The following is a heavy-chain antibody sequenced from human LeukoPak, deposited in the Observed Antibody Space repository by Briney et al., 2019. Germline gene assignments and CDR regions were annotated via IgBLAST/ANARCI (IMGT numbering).Heavy chain of an antibody. CDR3: ARDNQYNSDSSDYGGTNFDY. V-gene: IGHV1-46*01. CDR2: INPSGGST. CDR1: GYTFTSYY. D-gene: IGHD3-22*01. J-gene: IGHJ4*02. Sequence: ASVKVSCKASGYTFTSYYLYWVRQAPGQGLEWMGLINPSGGSTRYAQKFQGRVTMTRDTSTSTVYMELSRLRSDDTAMYYCARDNQYNSDSSDYGGTNFDYWGQGTLVTVSS.